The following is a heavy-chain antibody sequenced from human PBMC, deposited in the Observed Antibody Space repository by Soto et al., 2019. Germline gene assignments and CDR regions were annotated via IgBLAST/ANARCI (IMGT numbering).Heavy chain of an antibody. D-gene: IGHD4-17*01. J-gene: IGHJ4*02. V-gene: IGHV3-9*01. Sequence: EVQLVESGGGLVQPGRSLRLSCAASGFTFDDYAMHWVRQAPGKGLEWVSGISWNSGSIGYADSVKGRFTISRDNAKNSLYLQMNSLRAEDTALYYCAKDIRFYGDLGSIDYWGQGTLVTFSS. CDR3: AKDIRFYGDLGSIDY. CDR1: GFTFDDYA. CDR2: ISWNSGSI.